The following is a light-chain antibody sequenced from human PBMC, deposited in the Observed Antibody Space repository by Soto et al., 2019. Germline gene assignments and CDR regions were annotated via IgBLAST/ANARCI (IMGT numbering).Light chain of an antibody. J-gene: IGKJ3*01. CDR3: QHAGT. Sequence: EIVMTQSPATLSVSPGERATLSCRASQSVSSNLAWYQQKPGQAPRLLIYGASTRATGIPARFSGSGSGTEFTLTLSSLQSEDFAVYYCQHAGTFGPGTKVDIK. CDR1: QSVSSN. CDR2: GAS. V-gene: IGKV3-15*01.